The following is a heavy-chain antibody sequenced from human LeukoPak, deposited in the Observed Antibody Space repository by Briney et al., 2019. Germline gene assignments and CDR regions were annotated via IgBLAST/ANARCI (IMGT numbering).Heavy chain of an antibody. J-gene: IGHJ4*02. D-gene: IGHD3-10*01. CDR2: ISDSGGYT. Sequence: GGSLRLSCSASRFTFSSYSMSWVRQAPGKGLEWVSSISDSGGYTYYADSVKGRFTISRDNSKNTLYLQMNSLRADDTAVYYCAKPDGSGTYYNYFDYWGQGTLVTV. CDR3: AKPDGSGTYYNYFDY. CDR1: RFTFSSYS. V-gene: IGHV3-23*01.